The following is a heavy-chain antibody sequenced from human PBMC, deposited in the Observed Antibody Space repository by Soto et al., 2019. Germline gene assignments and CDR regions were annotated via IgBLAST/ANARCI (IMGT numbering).Heavy chain of an antibody. D-gene: IGHD3-10*01. J-gene: IGHJ3*01. CDR2: IYYSGST. CDR3: ARAMANAFDL. Sequence: SETLSLTCTVSGGSIGSVDYYWSWIRQPPGKGLEWIGYIYYSGSTYYNPSLKSRVTISVDTSKNQFSLKLSSVTAADTAVYYCARAMANAFDLWGQGTMVNVSS. CDR1: GGSIGSVDYY. V-gene: IGHV4-30-4*01.